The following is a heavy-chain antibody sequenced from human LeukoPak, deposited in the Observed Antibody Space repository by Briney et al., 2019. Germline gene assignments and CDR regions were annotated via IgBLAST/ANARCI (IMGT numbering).Heavy chain of an antibody. Sequence: ASVKVSCKASGYTFTSYPMHWVRQAPGQRLEWMGWINPGNANTKYSQKFQGRVTIARDTSASTAYMELSSLRSEDTAVYYCARGLIYDSSGYYWFDPWGQGTLVTVSS. J-gene: IGHJ5*02. D-gene: IGHD3-22*01. CDR3: ARGLIYDSSGYYWFDP. CDR2: INPGNANT. V-gene: IGHV1-3*01. CDR1: GYTFTSYP.